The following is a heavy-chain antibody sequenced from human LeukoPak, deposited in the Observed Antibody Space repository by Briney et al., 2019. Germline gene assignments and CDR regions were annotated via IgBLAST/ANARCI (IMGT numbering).Heavy chain of an antibody. Sequence: PSETLSLTCTVSGYSISSGYYWGWIRQLPGKGLEWIGSIYHSGSTYYNPSLKSRVTISVDTSKNQFSLKLSSVTAADTAVYYLGRVVPAAILAYWGQGTLVTVSS. V-gene: IGHV4-38-2*02. CDR3: GRVVPAAILAY. J-gene: IGHJ4*02. CDR2: IYHSGST. CDR1: GYSISSGYY. D-gene: IGHD2-2*02.